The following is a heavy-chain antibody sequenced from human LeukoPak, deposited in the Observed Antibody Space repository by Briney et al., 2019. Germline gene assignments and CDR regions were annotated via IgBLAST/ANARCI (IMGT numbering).Heavy chain of an antibody. D-gene: IGHD6-13*01. CDR2: IIPIFGTA. J-gene: IGHJ4*02. Sequence: SEKVSCKASGGTFSSYAISWVRQAPGQGLEWMGGIIPIFGTANYAQKFQGRVTITTDESTSTAYMELSSLRSEDTAVYYCATCSSWFHIAFFDYWGQGTLVTVSS. V-gene: IGHV1-69*05. CDR1: GGTFSSYA. CDR3: ATCSSWFHIAFFDY.